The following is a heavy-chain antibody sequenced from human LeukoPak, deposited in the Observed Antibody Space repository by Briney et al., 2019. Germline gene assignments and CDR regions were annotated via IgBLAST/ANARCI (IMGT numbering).Heavy chain of an antibody. V-gene: IGHV1-46*01. CDR1: GYTFTDYY. CDR3: ISEYEGCYFDY. CDR2: IYPSVDTT. Sequence: ASVKVSCKTSGYTFTDYYIHWVRQAPGQGLEWIGIIYPSVDTTDSSQKFKGRVTVTRDTSTSTVYMELRTLRSEDTAIYYCISEYEGCYFDYWGQGTLVTVSS. J-gene: IGHJ4*02. D-gene: IGHD6-6*01.